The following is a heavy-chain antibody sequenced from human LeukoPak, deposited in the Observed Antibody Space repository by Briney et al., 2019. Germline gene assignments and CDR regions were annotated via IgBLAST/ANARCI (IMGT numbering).Heavy chain of an antibody. J-gene: IGHJ6*04. Sequence: PGGSLRLSCAASGFTFDDYGMSWVRQAPGKGLEWVSGINWNGGSTGYADSVRGRFTISRDNAKNSLYLQMNSLRAEDTAVYYCAELGITMIGGVWGKGTTVTISS. CDR3: AELGITMIGGV. D-gene: IGHD3-10*02. CDR2: INWNGGST. V-gene: IGHV3-20*04. CDR1: GFTFDDYG.